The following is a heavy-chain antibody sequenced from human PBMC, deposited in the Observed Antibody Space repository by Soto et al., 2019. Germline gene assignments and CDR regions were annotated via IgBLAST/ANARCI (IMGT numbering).Heavy chain of an antibody. CDR3: ARAPTRAVVVVPAAMSYYFDD. Sequence: SETLSLTCTVSGGSISSGGYYWSWIRQHPGKGLEWIGYMYYSGSTYYNPSLKSRVTISVDTSKNQFSLKLSSVTAADTAVYYCARAPTRAVVVVPAAMSYYFDDWGQGTLVTVSS. D-gene: IGHD2-2*01. V-gene: IGHV4-31*03. CDR1: GGSISSGGYY. J-gene: IGHJ4*02. CDR2: MYYSGST.